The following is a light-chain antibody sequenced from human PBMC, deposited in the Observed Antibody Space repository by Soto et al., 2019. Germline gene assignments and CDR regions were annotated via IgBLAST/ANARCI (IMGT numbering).Light chain of an antibody. CDR3: QQSFSSPPWT. V-gene: IGKV1-39*01. CDR1: QNIKTY. CDR2: AAS. J-gene: IGKJ1*01. Sequence: DIQMTQSPSSLSASVGDSVTITCRASQNIKTYLNWYQQKPGKAPNLLIYAASSLHSGVPSRFSGSGSGTDVTLTSSSLQPEDFATYYWQQSFSSPPWTFGQGTKVESK.